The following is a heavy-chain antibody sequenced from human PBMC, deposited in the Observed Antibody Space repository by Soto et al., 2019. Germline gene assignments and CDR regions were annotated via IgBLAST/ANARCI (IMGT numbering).Heavy chain of an antibody. D-gene: IGHD1-1*01. V-gene: IGHV3-23*01. J-gene: IGHJ4*02. CDR3: ARTITGYFWAGAY. CDR1: GFTFNMYA. Sequence: GGSLRLSCAASGFTFNMYAMSWVRQAPGKGLEWVSGIGGSGANTFYADFVKGRFTISRDNSKNTLYLQMDSLRAEDTAIYYCARTITGYFWAGAYWGQGTLVTVSS. CDR2: IGGSGANT.